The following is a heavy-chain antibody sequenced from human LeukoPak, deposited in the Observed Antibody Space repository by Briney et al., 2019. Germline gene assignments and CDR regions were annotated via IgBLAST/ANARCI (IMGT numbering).Heavy chain of an antibody. CDR2: ISSSGSTI. CDR1: GFTFSDYY. D-gene: IGHD3-16*02. J-gene: IGHJ6*03. CDR3: ARAGTLTYYDYVWGSYPNHMDV. V-gene: IGHV3-11*01. Sequence: PGGSLRLSCAASGFTFSDYYMSWIRQAPGKGLEWVSYISSSGSTIYYADSVKGRFTISRDNAKNSLYLQMNSLRAEDTAVYYCARAGTLTYYDYVWGSYPNHMDVWGKGTTVTVSS.